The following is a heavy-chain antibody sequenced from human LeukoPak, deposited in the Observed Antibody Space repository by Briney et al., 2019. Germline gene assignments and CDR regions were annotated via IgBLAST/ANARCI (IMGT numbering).Heavy chain of an antibody. Sequence: PGGSLRLSCAASGFILSNAWMSWVRQAPGKGLEWVGRIKSNIDGGTTAYAAPVKGRFTISRDDSKNTLYLQMNSLKTEDTAFYYCTTDPWEPQGHWAQGTLVTVSS. CDR3: TTDPWEPQGH. J-gene: IGHJ1*01. V-gene: IGHV3-15*01. D-gene: IGHD1-26*01. CDR1: GFILSNAW. CDR2: IKSNIDGGTT.